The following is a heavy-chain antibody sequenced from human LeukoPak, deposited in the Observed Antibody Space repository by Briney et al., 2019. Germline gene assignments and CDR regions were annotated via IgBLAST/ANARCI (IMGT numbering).Heavy chain of an antibody. Sequence: ASVKVSCKTSGYTFTDYNLHWVRQAPGQRLEWMGIIKPSGGDTSYAQTFQGRVFMTRDTSTSTVYMELSSLRSEDTAVYYCAREIGPIQLHLWGSAFDYWGQGTLVTVSS. J-gene: IGHJ4*02. CDR3: AREIGPIQLHLWGSAFDY. CDR1: GYTFTDYN. V-gene: IGHV1-46*01. D-gene: IGHD5-18*01. CDR2: IKPSGGDT.